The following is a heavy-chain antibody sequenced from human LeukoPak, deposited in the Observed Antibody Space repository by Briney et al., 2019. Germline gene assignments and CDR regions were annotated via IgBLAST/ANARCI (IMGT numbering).Heavy chain of an antibody. CDR3: ARDRSSSWYEGPFDY. V-gene: IGHV4-38-2*02. J-gene: IGHJ4*02. D-gene: IGHD6-13*01. CDR2: IYHSGST. Sequence: PSETLSLTCTVSGYSISSGYYWGWIRQPPGKGLEWIGSIYHSGSTYYNPSLKSRVTISVDTSKNQCSLKLSSVTAAETAVYYGARDRSSSWYEGPFDYWGQGTLVTVSS. CDR1: GYSISSGYY.